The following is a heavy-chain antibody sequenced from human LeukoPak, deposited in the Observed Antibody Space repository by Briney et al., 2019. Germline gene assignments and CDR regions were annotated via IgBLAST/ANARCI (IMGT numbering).Heavy chain of an antibody. CDR3: ARDPTYYDFWSGYLNKYYFDY. D-gene: IGHD3-3*01. CDR1: GGTFSSYA. J-gene: IGHJ4*02. V-gene: IGHV1-69*04. CDR2: IIPILGIA. Sequence: SVKVSCKASGGTFSSYAISWVRQAPGQGLEWMGRIIPILGIANYAQKFQGRVTITADKSTSTAYMELSSLRSEDTAVYYCARDPTYYDFWSGYLNKYYFDYWGQGTLVTVSS.